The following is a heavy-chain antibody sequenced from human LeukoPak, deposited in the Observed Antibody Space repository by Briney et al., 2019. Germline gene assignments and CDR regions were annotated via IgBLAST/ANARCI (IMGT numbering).Heavy chain of an antibody. V-gene: IGHV3-74*01. D-gene: IGHD1-26*01. CDR2: INSDWSST. J-gene: IGHJ3*02. Sequence: AGWALRLSGASSGFTFSSYWMHWVRQAPGKGPVWVSRINSDWSSTSYADSVKGRFTISRDNAKNTLYLQMNSLRAEDTAVYYCARVGTDGWELVRPRAFDIWGQGTMVTVSS. CDR3: ARVGTDGWELVRPRAFDI. CDR1: GFTFSSYW.